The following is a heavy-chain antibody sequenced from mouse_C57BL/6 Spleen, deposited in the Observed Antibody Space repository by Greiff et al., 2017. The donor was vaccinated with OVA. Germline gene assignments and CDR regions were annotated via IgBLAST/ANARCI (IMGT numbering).Heavy chain of an antibody. CDR1: GYTFTSYW. J-gene: IGHJ4*01. V-gene: IGHV1-59*01. CDR2: IDPSDSYT. CDR3: ARPGSCCYLYYSAMDY. Sequence: QVQLQQPGAELVRPGTSVKLSCKASGYTFTSYWMHWVKQRPGQGLEWIGVIDPSDSYTNYNQKFKGKATLTVDTSSSTAYMQLSSLTSEEAAVSYCARPGSCCYLYYSAMDYWCQGTSVTVSS. D-gene: IGHD2-12*01.